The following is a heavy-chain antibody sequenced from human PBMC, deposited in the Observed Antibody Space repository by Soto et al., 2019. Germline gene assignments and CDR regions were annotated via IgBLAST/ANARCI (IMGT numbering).Heavy chain of an antibody. CDR1: GGSISSGGYY. D-gene: IGHD6-6*01. CDR3: ATLSSIAGRQGSRWFDP. CDR2: IYYSGST. V-gene: IGHV4-39*01. J-gene: IGHJ5*02. Sequence: SETLSLTCTVSGGSISSGGYYWSWIRQPPGKGLEWIGSIYYSGSTYYNPSLKSRVTISVDTSKNQFSLKLTSVTAADTAVYYCATLSSIAGRQGSRWFDPWGQGTLVTVSS.